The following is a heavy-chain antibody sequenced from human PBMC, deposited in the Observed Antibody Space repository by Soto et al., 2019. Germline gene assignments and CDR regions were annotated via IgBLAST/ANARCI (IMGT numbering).Heavy chain of an antibody. CDR1: GFTFSSYA. V-gene: IGHV3-30-3*01. CDR3: AREIPGGYDFWSGLSGDFDY. CDR2: ISYDGSNK. J-gene: IGHJ4*02. Sequence: GGSLRLSCAASGFTFSSYAMHWVRQAPGKGLEWVAVISYDGSNKYYADSVKGRFTISRDNSKNTLYLQMNSLRAEDTAVYYCAREIPGGYDFWSGLSGDFDYWGQGTLVTSPQ. D-gene: IGHD3-3*01.